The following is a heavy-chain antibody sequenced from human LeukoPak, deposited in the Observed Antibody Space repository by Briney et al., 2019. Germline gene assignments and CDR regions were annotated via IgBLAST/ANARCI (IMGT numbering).Heavy chain of an antibody. CDR3: ARGRGYNSNFDY. V-gene: IGHV3-21*01. D-gene: IGHD5-24*01. Sequence: GGSLRLSCAASGFTFSSYSMNWVRQAPGKGLEWVSSISSSGSSLSYAASVKGRFTISRDNAKNSLYLQMNSLRAEDTAVYYCARGRGYNSNFDYWGQGTLVTVSS. CDR2: ISSSGSSL. CDR1: GFTFSSYS. J-gene: IGHJ4*02.